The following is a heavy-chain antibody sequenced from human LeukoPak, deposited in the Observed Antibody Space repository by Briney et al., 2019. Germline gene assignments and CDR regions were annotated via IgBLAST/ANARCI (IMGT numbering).Heavy chain of an antibody. D-gene: IGHD2-15*01. CDR1: GGSITNFF. J-gene: IGHJ6*03. CDR3: ARSARFNYFYMDV. Sequence: PSETLSLTCSVSGGSITNFFWTWIRQPAGKGLEYIGRTYASGSIDYNPSLKSRVTMSVDTSNNQFSLNLTSVTAADTALYFCARSARFNYFYMDVWGKGTSVTVSS. CDR2: TYASGSI. V-gene: IGHV4-4*07.